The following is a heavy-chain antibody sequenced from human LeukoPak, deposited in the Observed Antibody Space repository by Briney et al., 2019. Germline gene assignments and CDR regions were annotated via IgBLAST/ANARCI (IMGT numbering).Heavy chain of an antibody. J-gene: IGHJ5*02. Sequence: PSQTLSLTCTVSGGSISGAVYFWNWIRQHPGKGLEWIGYISNSGSTNYNPSLKSRGTISADTSKTQFSLQLSSVTAADTAVYYCARVAVYNWNDRWFDPWGQGTLVTVSS. CDR2: ISNSGST. V-gene: IGHV4-31*03. D-gene: IGHD1-20*01. CDR3: ARVAVYNWNDRWFDP. CDR1: GGSISGAVYF.